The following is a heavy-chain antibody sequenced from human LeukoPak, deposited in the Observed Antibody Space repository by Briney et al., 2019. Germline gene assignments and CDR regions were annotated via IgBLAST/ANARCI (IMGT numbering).Heavy chain of an antibody. CDR3: ARIRTYGDYAFDY. Sequence: ASVKVSCKASGDTCTAYYMHWVRQAPGQGLEWMGWINPNSGGTNCAQKFQGWVTMTRDTSISTAYMELSRLRSDDTAVYYCARIRTYGDYAFDYWGQGTLVTVSS. CDR1: GDTCTAYY. J-gene: IGHJ4*02. D-gene: IGHD4-17*01. CDR2: INPNSGGT. V-gene: IGHV1-2*04.